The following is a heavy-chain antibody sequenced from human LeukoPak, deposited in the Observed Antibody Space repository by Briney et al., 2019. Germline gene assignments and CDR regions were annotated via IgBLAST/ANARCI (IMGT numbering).Heavy chain of an antibody. J-gene: IGHJ5*02. CDR2: INHSGST. CDR1: GGSFSGYY. Sequence: SETLSLTCAVYGGSFSGYYWSWIRQPPGKGLEWIGEINHSGSTNYNPSLKSRVTISVHTSKNQFALKLSSVTAAGTAVYYCARHSGGTYYVSLDPWGQGTLVTVSS. D-gene: IGHD1-26*01. CDR3: ARHSGGTYYVSLDP. V-gene: IGHV4-34*01.